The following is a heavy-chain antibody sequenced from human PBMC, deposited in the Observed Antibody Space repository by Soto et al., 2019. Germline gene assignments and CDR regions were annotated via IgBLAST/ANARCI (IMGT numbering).Heavy chain of an antibody. V-gene: IGHV4-31*03. CDR2: IYYTGST. D-gene: IGHD3-10*01. CDR1: GGSISSGGYY. J-gene: IGHJ4*02. CDR3: ATLYMVRGVRTFDY. Sequence: QVQLQESGPGLVKPSQTLSLTCTVSGGSISSGGYYWSWNRQHPGKGLEWIGYIYYTGSTYYNPSLKSRVTISVDTSKNQFSLKLSSVTAADTAVYYCATLYMVRGVRTFDYWGQGTLVTVSS.